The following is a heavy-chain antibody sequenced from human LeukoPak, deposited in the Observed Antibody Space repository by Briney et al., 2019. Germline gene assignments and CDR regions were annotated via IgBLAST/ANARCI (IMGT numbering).Heavy chain of an antibody. CDR1: GFTSSSYW. Sequence: GGSLRLSCAVSGFTSSSYWMSWVRQAPGKGLEWVANIKQDGSEKYHVDSVKGRFTISRDNAKNSLYLQMNSLRAEDTAVYYCARAPYCIGGSCRFDYWGQGTLVTVS. V-gene: IGHV3-7*03. CDR2: IKQDGSEK. D-gene: IGHD2-15*01. J-gene: IGHJ4*02. CDR3: ARAPYCIGGSCRFDY.